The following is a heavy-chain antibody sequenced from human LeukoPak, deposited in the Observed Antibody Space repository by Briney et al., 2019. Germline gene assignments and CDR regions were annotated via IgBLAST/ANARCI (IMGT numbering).Heavy chain of an antibody. V-gene: IGHV4-39*07. CDR3: AIGSGRYPTFDI. J-gene: IGHJ3*02. CDR1: GGSISSSSYC. Sequence: SETLSLTCTVSGGSISSSSYCWGRLRQPPGKGLEWIGSIDYSGSTYYNPSLKSRVTISVDTSKNQFSLKLSSVTAAATAVYYCAIGSGRYPTFDIWGEGTMVTVSS. D-gene: IGHD1-14*01. CDR2: IDYSGST.